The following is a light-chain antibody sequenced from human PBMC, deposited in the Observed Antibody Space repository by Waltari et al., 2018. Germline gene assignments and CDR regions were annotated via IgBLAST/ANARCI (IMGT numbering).Light chain of an antibody. CDR3: QHNNNSWT. CDR1: QSVRTR. CDR2: GAS. J-gene: IGKJ1*01. V-gene: IGKV1-5*03. Sequence: DIQMTQSPSTLSASVGDKVTITCRASQSVRTRVAWYRQRAGEAPKVLIFGASTLETGVPSRFSGSGSGTEFMLTISGLQSDDFASYYCQHNNNSWTFGQGTKVEVK.